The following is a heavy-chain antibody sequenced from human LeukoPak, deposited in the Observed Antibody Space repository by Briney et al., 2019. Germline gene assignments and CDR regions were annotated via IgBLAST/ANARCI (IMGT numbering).Heavy chain of an antibody. CDR1: GGSISSGGYS. V-gene: IGHV4-30-2*01. CDR2: IYHSGST. Sequence: SQTLSVTCAVSGGSISSGGYSWSWIRQPPGKGLEWIGYIYHSGSTYYNPSLKSRVTISVERSKNQFSLKLSSVTAADTAVYYCARVRPAAADAFDIWGQGTMVTVSS. J-gene: IGHJ3*02. D-gene: IGHD2-2*01. CDR3: ARVRPAAADAFDI.